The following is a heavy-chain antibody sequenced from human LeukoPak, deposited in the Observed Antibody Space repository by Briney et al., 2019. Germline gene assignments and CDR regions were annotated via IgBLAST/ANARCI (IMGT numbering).Heavy chain of an antibody. CDR3: ARRLLGTTAFDI. D-gene: IGHD2-15*01. Sequence: GSLRLSCAASGFTFSDYYMSWIRQAPGKGLEWVSYISSSSYNTTYADSVKGRFTLSRDNAKNSLYLQMNSLRAEDTAVYYCARRLLGTTAFDIWGQGTMVTVSS. J-gene: IGHJ3*02. CDR2: ISSSSYNT. CDR1: GFTFSDYY. V-gene: IGHV3-11*03.